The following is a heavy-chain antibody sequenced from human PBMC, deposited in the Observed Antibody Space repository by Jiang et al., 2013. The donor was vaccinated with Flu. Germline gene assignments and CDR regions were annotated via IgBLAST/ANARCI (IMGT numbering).Heavy chain of an antibody. CDR1: GDSVSSSSAS. J-gene: IGHJ3*02. Sequence: SQTLSLTCAISGDSVSSSSASWNWIRQSPSRGLEWLGKTFYRSRWYNDYAASVKSRITISPDTSKNQFSLQLNSVTPEDTAVYYCARDGYTDGSNDGFDIWGQGTMVTVSS. D-gene: IGHD5-18*01. V-gene: IGHV6-1*01. CDR3: ARDGYTDGSNDGFDI. CDR2: TFYRSRWYN.